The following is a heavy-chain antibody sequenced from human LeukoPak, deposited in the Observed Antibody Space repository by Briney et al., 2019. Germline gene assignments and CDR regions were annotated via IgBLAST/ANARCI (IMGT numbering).Heavy chain of an antibody. Sequence: GGSLRLSCAASGFTFGSSVMSWVRQAPGKGPEWVSTISGSGGSTQFADSVKDRFTISRDNSKNTLYLQMNSLRVEDTAVYYCAKTERFDPWGQGTLVTVSS. CDR3: AKTERFDP. V-gene: IGHV3-23*01. J-gene: IGHJ5*02. CDR1: GFTFGSSV. CDR2: ISGSGGST.